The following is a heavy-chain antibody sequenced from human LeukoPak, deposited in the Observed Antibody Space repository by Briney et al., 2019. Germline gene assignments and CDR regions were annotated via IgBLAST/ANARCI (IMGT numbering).Heavy chain of an antibody. D-gene: IGHD2-2*01. J-gene: IGHJ4*02. Sequence: SVKVSCTASGGTFSSYAISWVRQAPGQGLEWMGGIIPIFGTANYAQKFQGRVTITTDESTSTAYMELSSLRSEDTAVYYCARGGLGYCSSTSCSPPEDYWGQGTLVTVSS. V-gene: IGHV1-69*05. CDR2: IIPIFGTA. CDR3: ARGGLGYCSSTSCSPPEDY. CDR1: GGTFSSYA.